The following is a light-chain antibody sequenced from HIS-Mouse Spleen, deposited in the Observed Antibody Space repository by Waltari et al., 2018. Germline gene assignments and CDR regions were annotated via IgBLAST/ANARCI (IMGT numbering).Light chain of an antibody. Sequence: DIQMTQSPSSLSASVGDRVTITCRASQSISSYLNWYQQKPGKAPKLLIYAASSLQSWVPSRFSGSGSGTDFTLTISSLQPEDFATYYCQQSYSTPRTFGGGTTVEIK. J-gene: IGKJ4*01. V-gene: IGKV1-39*01. CDR1: QSISSY. CDR2: AAS. CDR3: QQSYSTPRT.